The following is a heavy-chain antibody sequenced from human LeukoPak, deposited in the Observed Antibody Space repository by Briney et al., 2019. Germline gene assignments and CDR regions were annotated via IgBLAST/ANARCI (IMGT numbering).Heavy chain of an antibody. CDR1: GFTFDDYA. CDR3: AKDDYYYYMDV. Sequence: GGSLRLSCAASGFTFDDYAMRWVRHAPGEGLEWVSFISGDGGSTYYADSVKGRFPISRDNSKNSLYLQMNILTTEDTALYYCAKDDYYYYMDVWGKETTVTVSS. V-gene: IGHV3-43*02. J-gene: IGHJ6*03. CDR2: ISGDGGST.